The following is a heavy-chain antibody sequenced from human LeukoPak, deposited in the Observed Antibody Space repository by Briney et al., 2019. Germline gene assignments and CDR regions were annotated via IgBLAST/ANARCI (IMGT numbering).Heavy chain of an antibody. CDR1: GFTFSSYA. V-gene: IGHV3-23*01. Sequence: SGGSLRLSCAASGFTFSSYAMSWVRQAPGKGLEWVSAISGSGGSTYYADSVKGRFTISRDNAKNTLYLQMNSLRAEDTAVYYCAREIPSGWGLDYWGQGTLVTVSS. D-gene: IGHD6-19*01. J-gene: IGHJ4*02. CDR2: ISGSGGST. CDR3: AREIPSGWGLDY.